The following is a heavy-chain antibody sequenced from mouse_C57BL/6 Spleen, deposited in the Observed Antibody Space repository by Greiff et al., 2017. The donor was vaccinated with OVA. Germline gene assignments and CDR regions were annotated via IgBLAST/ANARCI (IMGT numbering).Heavy chain of an antibody. CDR3: ARGKIYYDYDGLYFDY. D-gene: IGHD2-4*01. CDR2: INPNNGGT. J-gene: IGHJ2*01. CDR1: GYTFTDYY. Sequence: VQLQQSGPELVKPGASVKISCKASGYTFTDYYMNWVKQSHGKSLEWIGDINPNNGGTSYNQKFKGKATLPVDKSSSTAYMELSSLTSEDSAVYYCARGKIYYDYDGLYFDYWGQGTTLTVSS. V-gene: IGHV1-26*01.